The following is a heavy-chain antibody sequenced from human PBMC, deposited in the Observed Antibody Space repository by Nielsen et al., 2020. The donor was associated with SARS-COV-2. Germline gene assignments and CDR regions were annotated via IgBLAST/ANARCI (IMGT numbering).Heavy chain of an antibody. CDR1: GASISTSNW. Sequence: SQTLSLTCVVSGASISTSNWWSWVRQPPGKGLEWIGEISHDGSTNYHLALKTRVIISLDKSKRQLSLRLTSVTAADTAVYYCARASEWPNYYYYYMDVWGKGTTVTVSS. CDR3: ARASEWPNYYYYYMDV. CDR2: ISHDGST. D-gene: IGHD3-3*01. J-gene: IGHJ6*03. V-gene: IGHV4-4*02.